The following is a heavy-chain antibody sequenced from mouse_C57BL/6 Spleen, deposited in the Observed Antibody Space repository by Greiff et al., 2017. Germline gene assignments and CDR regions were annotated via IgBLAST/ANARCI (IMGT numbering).Heavy chain of an antibody. V-gene: IGHV3-8*01. CDR1: GYSITSDY. J-gene: IGHJ4*01. CDR3: AKYSGNYYGSGAMDY. Sequence: EVKVVESGPGLAKPSQTLSLTCSVTGYSITSDYWNWIRKFPGNKLEYMGYISYSGSTYYNPSLKSRISITRDTSKNQYYLQLNSVTTEDTATYYCAKYSGNYYGSGAMDYWGQGTSVTVSS. D-gene: IGHD1-1*01. CDR2: ISYSGST.